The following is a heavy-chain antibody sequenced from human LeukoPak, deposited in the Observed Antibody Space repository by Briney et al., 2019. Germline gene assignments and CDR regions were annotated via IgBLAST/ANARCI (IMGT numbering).Heavy chain of an antibody. CDR1: GGTSSSYA. Sequence: SVKVSCKASGGTSSSYAISWVRQAPGQGLEWMGRIIPAFGTPNYAQNFQGRVTITTDESRTTAYMELRSLRSEDTAVYYCVRMKYYDLWSGDDYWGQGTLVTVSS. V-gene: IGHV1-69*05. J-gene: IGHJ4*02. CDR3: VRMKYYDLWSGDDY. CDR2: IIPAFGTP. D-gene: IGHD3-3*01.